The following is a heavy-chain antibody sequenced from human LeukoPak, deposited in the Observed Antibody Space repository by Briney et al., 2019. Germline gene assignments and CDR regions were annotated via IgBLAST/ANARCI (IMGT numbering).Heavy chain of an antibody. J-gene: IGHJ4*02. Sequence: GGSLRLSCAASGFTFSSYAMSWVRQAPGKGLEWVSAISGSGGSTYYADSVKGRFTISRDNAKNSLFLQMNSLRAEDTAVYYCVRGDNRYFDYWGQGTLVTVSS. D-gene: IGHD1-14*01. CDR3: VRGDNRYFDY. V-gene: IGHV3-23*01. CDR1: GFTFSSYA. CDR2: ISGSGGST.